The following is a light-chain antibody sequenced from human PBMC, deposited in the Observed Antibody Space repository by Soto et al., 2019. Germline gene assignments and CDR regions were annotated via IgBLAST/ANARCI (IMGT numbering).Light chain of an antibody. CDR2: DVS. CDR1: TSDIGTYKF. J-gene: IGLJ2*01. V-gene: IGLV2-14*01. CDR3: NSYTHTSSYVV. Sequence: QSALTQPASVSGSRGQSITLSCTGTTSDIGTYKFVSWYQQHPGKAPKLILFDVSDRPSGISERFSGSKSGNTASLTISGLQAEDEADYYCNSYTHTSSYVVFGGGTKLTVL.